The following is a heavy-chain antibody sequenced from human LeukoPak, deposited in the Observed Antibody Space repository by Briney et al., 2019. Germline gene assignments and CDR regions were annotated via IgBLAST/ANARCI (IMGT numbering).Heavy chain of an antibody. CDR3: TTLDIVATTLGY. J-gene: IGHJ4*02. Sequence: GGSLKLSCAASGFTFSNAWMSWVRQAPGKGLEWVGRIKSKTDGGTTDYAAPVKGRFTISRDDSKNTLYLQMNSLKTEDTAAYYCTTLDIVATTLGYWGQGTLVTVSS. D-gene: IGHD5-12*01. CDR2: IKSKTDGGTT. V-gene: IGHV3-15*01. CDR1: GFTFSNAW.